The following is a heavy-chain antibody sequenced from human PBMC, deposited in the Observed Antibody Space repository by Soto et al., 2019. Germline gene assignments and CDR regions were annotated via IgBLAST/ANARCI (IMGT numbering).Heavy chain of an antibody. D-gene: IGHD3-3*01. CDR1: GYSFTSYL. J-gene: IGHJ4*02. CDR3: ARQSARDFWSGQDFDY. Sequence: LGESMKISCKGSGYSFTSYLIGWVRQMPGKGLEWMGIIYPGDSDTRYSPSFQGQVTISADKSISTAYLQWSSLKASDTAMYYCARQSARDFWSGQDFDYWGQGTLVTVSS. CDR2: IYPGDSDT. V-gene: IGHV5-51*01.